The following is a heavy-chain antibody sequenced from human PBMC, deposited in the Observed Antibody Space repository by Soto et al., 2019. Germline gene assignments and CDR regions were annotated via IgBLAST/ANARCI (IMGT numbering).Heavy chain of an antibody. CDR1: GFIFSNYW. J-gene: IGHJ6*02. CDR2: INSDGSST. V-gene: IGHV3-74*01. D-gene: IGHD3-10*01. Sequence: EVQVVESGGGLVQPGGSLRLSCAASGFIFSNYWMQWVRQAPGKGLVWVSRINSDGSSTSYADSVKGRFTISRDNAKNTLYLQMNSLRAEDTAVYYCARAVRSGSYPYYYYGMDVWGQGTTVTVSS. CDR3: ARAVRSGSYPYYYYGMDV.